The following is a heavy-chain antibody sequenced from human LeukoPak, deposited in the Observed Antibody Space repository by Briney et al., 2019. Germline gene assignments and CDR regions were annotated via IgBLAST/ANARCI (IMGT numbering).Heavy chain of an antibody. CDR1: GFILSSYG. V-gene: IGHV3-33*01. J-gene: IGHJ5*02. CDR2: IWYDGSNK. D-gene: IGHD3-9*01. CDR3: AREGRYFDWLLPHKWFDP. Sequence: GGSLRLSCAASGFILSSYGMHWVRQAPGKGLEWVAVIWYDGSNKYYADFVKGRFTISRNNSKNTLYLQMNSLGAEDTAVYYCAREGRYFDWLLPHKWFDPWGQGTLVTVSS.